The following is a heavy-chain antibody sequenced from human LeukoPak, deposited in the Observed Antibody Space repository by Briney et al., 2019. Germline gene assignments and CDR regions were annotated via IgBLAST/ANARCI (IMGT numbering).Heavy chain of an antibody. CDR3: ARGRDYAYPTLDY. V-gene: IGHV3-7*01. CDR2: IKQDGSEK. Sequence: GGSRRLSCAASGFTFSTYWMGWDRQAPGKGREWVANIKQDGSEKYYVDSVKGRFTISRDNAKNSLYLQMNSLRAEDTAVYYCARGRDYAYPTLDYWGQGTLVTVSS. D-gene: IGHD4-17*01. CDR1: GFTFSTYW. J-gene: IGHJ4*02.